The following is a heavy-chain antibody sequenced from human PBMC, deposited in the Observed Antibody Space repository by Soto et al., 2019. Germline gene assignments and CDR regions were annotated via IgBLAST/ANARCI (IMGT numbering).Heavy chain of an antibody. J-gene: IGHJ3*02. CDR2: INAGNGNT. D-gene: IGHD2-2*01. CDR1: GYTFTRYA. V-gene: IGHV1-3*01. Sequence: ASGKVSCKASGYTFTRYAMHWVRQAPGQRLEWMGWINAGNGNTKYSQKFQGRVTITRDTSASTAYMELSSLRSEDTAVYHCAVPKLGYCSSTSCYAPPHDAFDIWGQGTMVTVSS. CDR3: AVPKLGYCSSTSCYAPPHDAFDI.